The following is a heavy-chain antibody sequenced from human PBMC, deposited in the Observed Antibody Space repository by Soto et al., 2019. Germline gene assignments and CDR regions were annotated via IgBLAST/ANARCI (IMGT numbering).Heavy chain of an antibody. Sequence: PWESLSLTCTVSGGSISSSSYYWGWIRQPPGKGLEWIGSIYYSGSTYHNPSLKSRVTISVDTSKNQFSLRLDSVTATDTAVYFCARDLGQGNTPGHNYFDYWGQGTLVTVSS. CDR3: ARDLGQGNTPGHNYFDY. J-gene: IGHJ4*02. V-gene: IGHV4-39*07. D-gene: IGHD2-8*02. CDR1: GGSISSSSYY. CDR2: IYYSGST.